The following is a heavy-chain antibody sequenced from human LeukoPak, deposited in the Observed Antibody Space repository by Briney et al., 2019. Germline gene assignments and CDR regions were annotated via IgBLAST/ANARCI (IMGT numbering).Heavy chain of an antibody. D-gene: IGHD1-26*01. Sequence: SETLSLTCTVSGGSISSGTYYWGWIRQPPGKGLEWIGSIYYSGSTYYNPSLKSRVTISVDTSKNQFSLKLSSVTAADTAVYYCARKSGSYFFWGQGTLVTVSS. CDR2: IYYSGST. CDR3: ARKSGSYFF. CDR1: GGSISSGTYY. V-gene: IGHV4-39*07. J-gene: IGHJ4*02.